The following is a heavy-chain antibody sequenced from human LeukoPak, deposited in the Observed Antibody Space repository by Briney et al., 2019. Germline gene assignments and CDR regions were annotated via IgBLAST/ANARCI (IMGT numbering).Heavy chain of an antibody. CDR3: ARLGLGYCSGGSCYSIDY. CDR2: ISSSSSYI. Sequence: GGSLRLSCAASGSTFSSYSMNWVRQAPGKGLEWVSSISSSSSYIYYADSVKGRFTISRDNAKNSLYLQMNSLRAEDTAVYYCARLGLGYCSGGSCYSIDYWGQGTLVTVSS. V-gene: IGHV3-21*01. CDR1: GSTFSSYS. J-gene: IGHJ4*02. D-gene: IGHD2-15*01.